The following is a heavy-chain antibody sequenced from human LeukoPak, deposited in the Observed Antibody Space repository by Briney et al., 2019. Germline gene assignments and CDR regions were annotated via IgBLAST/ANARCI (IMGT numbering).Heavy chain of an antibody. CDR2: ISSSSSYI. Sequence: GGSLRLSCAASGFTFSSHSMNWVRQAPGKGLGWVSSISSSSSYIYYADSVKGRFTISRDNAKNSLYLQMNSLRAEDTAVYYCARGAVLRYFDWLLSPLDYWGQGALVTVSS. CDR3: ARGAVLRYFDWLLSPLDY. CDR1: GFTFSSHS. V-gene: IGHV3-21*01. J-gene: IGHJ4*02. D-gene: IGHD3-9*01.